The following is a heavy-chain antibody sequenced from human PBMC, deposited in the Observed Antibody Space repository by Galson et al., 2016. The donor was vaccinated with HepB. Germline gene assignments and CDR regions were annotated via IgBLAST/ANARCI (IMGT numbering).Heavy chain of an antibody. CDR3: ARDRTMSGVLTALWY. V-gene: IGHV4-4*02. Sequence: SETLSLTCAVSGGSISSTNWWSWVRQPPGQGLEWIGEIDDTGSTNYNPSLKSRVTISVDKSERQFSLKLRSVTAADTAVYYGARDRTMSGVLTALWYWGQGTLVTVSS. CDR2: IDDTGST. CDR1: GGSISSTNW. J-gene: IGHJ4*02. D-gene: IGHD3-3*01.